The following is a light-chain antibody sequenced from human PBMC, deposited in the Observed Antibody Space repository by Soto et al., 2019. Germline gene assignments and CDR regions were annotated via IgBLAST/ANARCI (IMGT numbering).Light chain of an antibody. CDR2: LGS. Sequence: DIVMTQSPLSLPVTPGEPASISCRSSRSLLHSSGYHYLDWYLQKPGQSPHLLIYLGSNRASGVPDRFSGSGSGTDFTLKITRVEAEDVGIYYCMQAAQIPPTFGQGTRLEIK. CDR3: MQAAQIPPT. CDR1: RSLLHSSGYHY. J-gene: IGKJ2*01. V-gene: IGKV2-28*01.